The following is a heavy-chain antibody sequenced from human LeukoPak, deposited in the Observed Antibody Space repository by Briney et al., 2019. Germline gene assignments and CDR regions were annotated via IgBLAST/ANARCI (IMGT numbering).Heavy chain of an antibody. J-gene: IGHJ4*02. V-gene: IGHV1-18*01. CDR3: ARPYYDSSAPPYDY. CDR1: GYTFTSYG. CDR2: ISAYNGNT. D-gene: IGHD3-22*01. Sequence: ASVKVSCKASGYTFTSYGISWVRQAPGQGLEWMGWISAYNGNTNYAQKLQGRVTMTTDISTSTAYMELRSLRSDDTAVYYCARPYYDSSAPPYDYWGQGTLVTVSS.